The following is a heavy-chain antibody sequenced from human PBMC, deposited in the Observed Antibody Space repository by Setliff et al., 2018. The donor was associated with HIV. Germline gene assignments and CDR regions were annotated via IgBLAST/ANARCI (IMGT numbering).Heavy chain of an antibody. Sequence: PSETLSLTCTVSGGSLSRNFWSWIRQTPGKGLEWIGYIFYSGSTNYNPSLKSRVTISVDTSNNRFSLKLTSVTAADTAVYYCARHHPSVAVAGPFDRWGQGALVTVSS. D-gene: IGHD6-19*01. J-gene: IGHJ4*02. CDR3: ARHHPSVAVAGPFDR. CDR2: IFYSGST. V-gene: IGHV4-59*08. CDR1: GGSLSRNF.